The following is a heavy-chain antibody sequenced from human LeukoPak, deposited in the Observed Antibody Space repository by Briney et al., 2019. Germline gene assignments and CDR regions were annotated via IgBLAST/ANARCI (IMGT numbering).Heavy chain of an antibody. D-gene: IGHD3-3*01. CDR1: GGSISSYY. CDR3: ARSYYDFWSGYSLAY. Sequence: PSETLSLTCTVSGGSISSYYWSWIRQPPGKGLEWMGYIYYSGSTNYNPSLKSRVTISVDTSKNQFSLKLSSVTAADTAVYYCARSYYDFWSGYSLAYWGQGTLVTVSS. V-gene: IGHV4-59*01. CDR2: IYYSGST. J-gene: IGHJ4*02.